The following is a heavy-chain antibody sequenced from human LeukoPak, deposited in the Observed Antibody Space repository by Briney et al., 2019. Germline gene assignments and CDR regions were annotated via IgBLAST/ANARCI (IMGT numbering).Heavy chain of an antibody. CDR2: IRYDGSNK. J-gene: IGHJ3*02. CDR3: AKDEGWYGAFDI. Sequence: GGSLRLSCAASGFTFSSYGMHWVRQAPGKGLEWVAFIRYDGSNKYYADSVKGRFTISRDNSKNTLYLQMDSLRAEDTAVYYCAKDEGWYGAFDIWGQGTMVTVSS. V-gene: IGHV3-30*02. CDR1: GFTFSSYG. D-gene: IGHD2-15*01.